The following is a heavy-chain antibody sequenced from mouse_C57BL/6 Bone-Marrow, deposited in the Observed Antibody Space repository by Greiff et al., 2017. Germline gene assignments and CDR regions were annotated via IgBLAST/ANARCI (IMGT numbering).Heavy chain of an antibody. CDR1: GFSFSDFY. Sequence: EVMLVESGGGLVQSGRSLRISCATSGFSFSDFYMEWVRQAPGKGLEWIAESRNKSNVYTTEYSASVKGRFIVSRDNSQSIIYLHMNALRAEDTAFYYCAREDDYGFYSYWGHRTLVTGSA. J-gene: IGHJ3*01. V-gene: IGHV7-1*01. CDR2: SRNKSNVYTT. CDR3: AREDDYGFYSY. D-gene: IGHD2-4*01.